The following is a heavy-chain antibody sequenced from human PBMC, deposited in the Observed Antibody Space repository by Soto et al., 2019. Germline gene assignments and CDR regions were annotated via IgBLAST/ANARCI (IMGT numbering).Heavy chain of an antibody. Sequence: PSETLSLTCAVYGGSFSGYYWSWIRQPPGKGLEWIGEINHSGSTNYNPSLKSRVTISVDTSKNQFSLKLSSVTAADTAVNYCARGRKLYCSGGRCYLLNWFDPWGQGTLVTVSS. J-gene: IGHJ5*02. D-gene: IGHD2-15*01. V-gene: IGHV4-34*01. CDR3: ARGRKLYCSGGRCYLLNWFDP. CDR2: INHSGST. CDR1: GGSFSGYY.